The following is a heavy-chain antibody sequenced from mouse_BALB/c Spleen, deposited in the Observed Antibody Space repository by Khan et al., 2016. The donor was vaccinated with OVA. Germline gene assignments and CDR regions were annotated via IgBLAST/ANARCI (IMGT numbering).Heavy chain of an antibody. CDR3: ARDDYYGYAVDY. Sequence: EVQLVESGPGLVKPSQSLSLSCTVTGYSITTNYAWDWLRQFPGNQLEWMGYISYSGSTSYNPSVKSRISITRDTSKNQLFLQLNSVTTEDTATYYCARDDYYGYAVDYWGQGTSVTVSA. V-gene: IGHV3-2*02. J-gene: IGHJ4*01. CDR2: ISYSGST. CDR1: GYSITTNYA. D-gene: IGHD1-1*01.